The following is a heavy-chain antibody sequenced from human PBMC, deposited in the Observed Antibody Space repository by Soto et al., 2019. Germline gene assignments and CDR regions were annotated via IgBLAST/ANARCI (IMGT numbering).Heavy chain of an antibody. D-gene: IGHD2-15*01. CDR2: MNPNRGNT. J-gene: IGHJ6*03. V-gene: IGHV1-8*01. Sequence: ASVKVSCKASGYTFTSYDINWVRQATGQGLEWMGWMNPNRGNTGYAQQFQGRVTLTSNTSISTVYVELSSLRSEDTAVYYCARGVVVDYYYYYYFMDVWAKGTTVTVSS. CDR3: ARGVVVDYYYYYYFMDV. CDR1: GYTFTSYD.